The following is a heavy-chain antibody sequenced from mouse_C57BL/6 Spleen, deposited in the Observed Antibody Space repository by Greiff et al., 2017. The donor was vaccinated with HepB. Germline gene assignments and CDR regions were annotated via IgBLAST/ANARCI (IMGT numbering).Heavy chain of an antibody. CDR2: IDPEDGET. J-gene: IGHJ1*03. CDR1: GFNIKDYY. D-gene: IGHD1-1*01. CDR3: ARSGSTWYFDV. V-gene: IGHV14-2*01. Sequence: VQLQQSGAELVKPGASVKLSCTASGFNIKDYYMHWVKQRTEKGLEWIGRIDPEDGETKYAPKFQGTATITADTSSNTAYLQLSSLTSEDTAVYYCARSGSTWYFDVWGTGTTVTVSS.